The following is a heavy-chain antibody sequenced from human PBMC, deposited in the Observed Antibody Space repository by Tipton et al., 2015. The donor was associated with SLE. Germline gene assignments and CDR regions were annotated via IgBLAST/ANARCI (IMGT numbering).Heavy chain of an antibody. J-gene: IGHJ6*03. V-gene: IGHV4-4*02. CDR1: GGSINSSNW. D-gene: IGHD2-15*01. CDR2: IYPSGST. Sequence: TLSLTCAVSGGSINSSNWWSWVRQPPGKGLEWIGEIYPSGSTNYNPSLKSRVTISVDTSKNQFSLKLSSVTAADTAVYYCARDLGGYCSGGSCYGGFADNYYYMDVWGKGTTVTVSS. CDR3: ARDLGGYCSGGSCYGGFADNYYYMDV.